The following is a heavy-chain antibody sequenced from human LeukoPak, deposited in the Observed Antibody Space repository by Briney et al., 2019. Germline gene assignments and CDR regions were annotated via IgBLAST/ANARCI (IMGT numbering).Heavy chain of an antibody. CDR3: AKDLYYDFWSGYRLGGFDY. CDR1: GFTFRSYA. V-gene: IGHV3-23*01. CDR2: ISGSGGST. Sequence: PGGSLRLSCAAPGFTFRSYAMSWVRQAPGKGLEWVSAISGSGGSTYYADSVKGRFTISRDNSKNTLYLQMNSLRAEDTAVYYCAKDLYYDFWSGYRLGGFDYWGQGTLVTVSS. J-gene: IGHJ4*02. D-gene: IGHD3-3*01.